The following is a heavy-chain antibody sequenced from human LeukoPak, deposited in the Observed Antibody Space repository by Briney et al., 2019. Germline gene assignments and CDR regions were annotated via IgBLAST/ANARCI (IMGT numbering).Heavy chain of an antibody. CDR1: GGSISSYY. CDR2: IYYSGST. V-gene: IGHV4-59*01. CDR3: ARGKWFGELLYFDF. Sequence: SETLSLTCTVSGGSISSYYWSWIRQPPGKGLEWIAYIYYSGSTNYNPSLKSRVTISVDTSKNQFSLKLSSVTAADTAVYYCARGKWFGELLYFDFWGQGTLVTVSS. J-gene: IGHJ4*02. D-gene: IGHD3-10*01.